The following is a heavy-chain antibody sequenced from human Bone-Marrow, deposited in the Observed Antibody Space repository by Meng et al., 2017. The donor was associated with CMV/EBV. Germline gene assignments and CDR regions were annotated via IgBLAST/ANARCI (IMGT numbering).Heavy chain of an antibody. J-gene: IGHJ4*02. D-gene: IGHD6-6*01. CDR2: IYSGGST. CDR3: ARKRGIAARPGYFDY. V-gene: IGHV3-66*02. Sequence: GESLKISCAASGFTVSSNYMSWVRQAPGKGLEWVSVIYSGGSTYYADSVKGRFTISRDNSKNTLFLHMNSLRAEDTAVYYCARKRGIAARPGYFDYWGQGTLVTVSS. CDR1: GFTVSSNY.